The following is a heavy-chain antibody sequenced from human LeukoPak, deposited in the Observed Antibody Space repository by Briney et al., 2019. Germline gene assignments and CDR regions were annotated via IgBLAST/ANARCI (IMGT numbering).Heavy chain of an antibody. J-gene: IGHJ5*02. CDR2: IYYSGST. V-gene: IGHV4-59*12. D-gene: IGHD3-10*01. CDR3: ARDHGVTMVLNWFDP. Sequence: SETLSLTCTVSGGSINNYYWNWIRQPPGKGLEWIGYIYYSGSTNYNPSLKSRVTISVDTSKNQFSLKLSSVTAADTAVYYCARDHGVTMVLNWFDPWGQGTLVTVSS. CDR1: GGSINNYY.